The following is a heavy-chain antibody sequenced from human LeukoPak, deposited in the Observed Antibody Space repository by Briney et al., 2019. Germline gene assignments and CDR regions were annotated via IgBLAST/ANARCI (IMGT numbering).Heavy chain of an antibody. CDR3: AKGYSSSWNWNAFDI. CDR1: GFTFSSYD. D-gene: IGHD6-13*01. Sequence: GGSLRLSCAASGFTFSSYDMHWVRQAPGKGLEWVAVMSYDGSNKYYADSVKGRFTISRDNSKNTLYLQMNSLRAEDTAVYYCAKGYSSSWNWNAFDIWGQGTMVTVSS. V-gene: IGHV3-30*18. CDR2: MSYDGSNK. J-gene: IGHJ3*02.